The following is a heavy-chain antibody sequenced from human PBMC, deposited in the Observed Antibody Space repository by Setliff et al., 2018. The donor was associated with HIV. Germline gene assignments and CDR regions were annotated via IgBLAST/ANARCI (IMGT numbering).Heavy chain of an antibody. D-gene: IGHD3-10*01. CDR1: GGSISSHY. CDR3: ARDRRGYYYGSGSCYMDV. Sequence: SETLSLTCTVSGGSISSHYWIWIRQPPGKGLEWIGYIYTSGITDYNPSLKSRVTISGDTSKNQFSLKLSSVTAADTAVYYCARDRRGYYYGSGSCYMDVWGTGTTVTVSS. J-gene: IGHJ6*03. CDR2: IYTSGIT. V-gene: IGHV4-4*08.